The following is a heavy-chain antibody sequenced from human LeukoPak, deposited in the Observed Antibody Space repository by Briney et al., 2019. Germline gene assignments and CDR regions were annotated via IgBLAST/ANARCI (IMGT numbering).Heavy chain of an antibody. CDR3: ARAPVQYCGGDGDAFDI. J-gene: IGHJ3*02. CDR2: INSDGSST. V-gene: IGHV3-74*01. Sequence: PGGSLRLSCAASGFTFSNFWMHWPRQAPGKGLVWVSRINSDGSSTTYAVSVKGRFTISRDNPKNTLYLQMNCMRAGDTAMFYCARAPVQYCGGDGDAFDIWGQGTMVTVSS. CDR1: GFTFSNFW. D-gene: IGHD2-21*02.